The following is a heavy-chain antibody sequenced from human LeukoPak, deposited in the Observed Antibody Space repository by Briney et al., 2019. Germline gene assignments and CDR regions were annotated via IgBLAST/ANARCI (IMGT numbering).Heavy chain of an antibody. CDR3: TSLSGGNSDAYYYGLDV. D-gene: IGHD4-23*01. CDR2: IITKAESYAT. Sequence: GGSLRLSSAASGVTFSVSAIHSGREASGGGLGYVARIITKAESYATAYVESVNARFTISRDDSKNTAYLQMHKLNTEDTAMSYGTSLSGGNSDAYYYGLDVWGQGTTVTVSS. CDR1: GVTFSVSA. J-gene: IGHJ6*02. V-gene: IGHV3-73*01.